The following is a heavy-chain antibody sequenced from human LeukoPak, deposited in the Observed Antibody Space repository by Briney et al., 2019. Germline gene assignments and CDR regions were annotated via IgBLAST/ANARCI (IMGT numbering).Heavy chain of an antibody. J-gene: IGHJ4*02. CDR2: IYYSGCT. CDR1: GGSISSYY. Sequence: SETLSLTCTVSGGSISSYYWSWIRQPPGKGLEWIGYIYYSGCTNYNPSLKSRVTISVDTSKNQFSLKLSSVTAADTAVYYCARGPLWFGELLPFDYWGQGTLVTVSS. CDR3: ARGPLWFGELLPFDY. V-gene: IGHV4-59*01. D-gene: IGHD3-10*01.